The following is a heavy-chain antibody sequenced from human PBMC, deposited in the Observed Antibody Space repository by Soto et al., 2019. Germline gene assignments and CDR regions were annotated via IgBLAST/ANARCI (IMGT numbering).Heavy chain of an antibody. CDR1: GLSLSTRGVG. CDR2: IYWDDDE. Sequence: QITLKESGPTVVKPTETLTLTCTFSGLSLSTRGVGVGWIRQPPGKALEWLAIIYWDDDERYSPSLKSRLTNTQDTSKDQVVLTMTDMHPVDTATYYCAHTSFSLHSSAYSYDYWGQGTLVTVSS. D-gene: IGHD2-21*01. V-gene: IGHV2-5*02. J-gene: IGHJ4*02. CDR3: AHTSFSLHSSAYSYDY.